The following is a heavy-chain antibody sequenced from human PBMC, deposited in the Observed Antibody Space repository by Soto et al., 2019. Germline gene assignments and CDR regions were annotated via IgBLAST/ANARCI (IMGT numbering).Heavy chain of an antibody. CDR1: GFIFGSYS. CDR2: IKSSGNNI. CDR3: AKEYWYDGSAIFGF. J-gene: IGHJ4*02. D-gene: IGHD3-22*01. Sequence: GGSLRLSCAASGFIFGSYSMSWVRQAPGKGPEWISYIKSSGNNIYYADSVKGRFTISRDNAKNSLYLQMNSLRDEDTAVYYCAKEYWYDGSAIFGFWGQGTLVTVSS. V-gene: IGHV3-48*02.